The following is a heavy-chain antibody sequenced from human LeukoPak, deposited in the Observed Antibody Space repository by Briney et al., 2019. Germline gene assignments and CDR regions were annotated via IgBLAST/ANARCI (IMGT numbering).Heavy chain of an antibody. CDR2: INPNSGGT. J-gene: IGHJ4*02. Sequence: ASVKVSCKTSGYTFTGYGISWVRQAPGQGLEWMGWINPNSGGTNYAQKFQGRVTMTRDTSISTAYMELSRLRSDDTAVYYCASERSSGNPEYWGQGTLVTVSS. CDR1: GYTFTGYG. CDR3: ASERSSGNPEY. D-gene: IGHD3-22*01. V-gene: IGHV1-2*02.